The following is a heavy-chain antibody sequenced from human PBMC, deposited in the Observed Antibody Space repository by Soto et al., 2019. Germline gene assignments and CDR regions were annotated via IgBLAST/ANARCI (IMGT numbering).Heavy chain of an antibody. J-gene: IGHJ3*02. Sequence: PGGSLRLSCAASGFTFSNYAMSWVRQAPGKGLERVSAISGSGGSTYYAESVKGRFTISRDNSKNTLYLQMNSLRAEDTAVYYCAKGPNIVVVVAADRDAFDIWGQGTMVTVSS. CDR3: AKGPNIVVVVAADRDAFDI. CDR1: GFTFSNYA. CDR2: ISGSGGST. V-gene: IGHV3-23*01. D-gene: IGHD2-15*01.